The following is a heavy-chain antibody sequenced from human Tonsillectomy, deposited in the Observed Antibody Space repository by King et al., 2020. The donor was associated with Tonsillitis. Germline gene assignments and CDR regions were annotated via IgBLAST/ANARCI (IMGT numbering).Heavy chain of an antibody. Sequence: VQLQQSGPGLVKPSQTLSLTCAISGDSVSSNSVAWNWIRQSPSRGLEWLGRTYYRSRWSYDYSVSLKRRITINPDTSQNQFSLQLRAVTPEDTAVYYCARNRGGDLDCWGQGTLVTVPS. CDR1: GDSVSSNSVA. CDR2: TYYRSRWSY. J-gene: IGHJ4*02. V-gene: IGHV6-1*01. D-gene: IGHD3-16*01. CDR3: ARNRGGDLDC.